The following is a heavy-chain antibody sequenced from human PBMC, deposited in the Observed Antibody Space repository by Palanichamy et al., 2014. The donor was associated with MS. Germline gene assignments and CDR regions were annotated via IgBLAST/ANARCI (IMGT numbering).Heavy chain of an antibody. CDR2: INSGGNTT. Sequence: VSRINSGGNTTTYADSVKGRFTISRDNAKNTLFLQMNTLRAEDSGMYYCARGTDGSSSSRTFDNWGQGTLVTVSS. J-gene: IGHJ4*02. V-gene: IGHV3-74*03. D-gene: IGHD5-24*01. CDR3: ARGTDGSSSSRTFDN.